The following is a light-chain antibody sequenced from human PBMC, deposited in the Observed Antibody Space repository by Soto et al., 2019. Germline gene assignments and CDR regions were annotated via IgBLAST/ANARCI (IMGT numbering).Light chain of an antibody. V-gene: IGKV3-20*01. CDR2: GAS. Sequence: EIVLTQSPGTLSLSPGERVTLSCRASQSVGSRYLAWYQRKPGQAPRLFIYGASSRATGIPDRFSGSGSGTDFTLTISRLEPEDFAVYYCQQYATTPFTFGPGTKVDIK. CDR1: QSVGSRY. J-gene: IGKJ3*01. CDR3: QQYATTPFT.